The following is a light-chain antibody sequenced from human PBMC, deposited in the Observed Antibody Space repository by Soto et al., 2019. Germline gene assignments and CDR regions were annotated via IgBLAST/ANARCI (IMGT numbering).Light chain of an antibody. J-gene: IGKJ1*01. CDR3: QQSYKIPWT. CDR2: VAS. Sequence: DIPMTQSPSSLSESVGDRISISCRASQNISTYLNWYQQKPGKAPELLIYVASSLQSGVPSRFSGSGAATDFTLTISSLQPEEVATYYCQQSYKIPWTFGQGTKVEIE. CDR1: QNISTY. V-gene: IGKV1-39*01.